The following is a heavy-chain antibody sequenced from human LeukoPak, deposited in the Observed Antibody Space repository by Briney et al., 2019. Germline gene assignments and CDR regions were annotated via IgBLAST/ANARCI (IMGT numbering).Heavy chain of an antibody. Sequence: PGGSLRLSCAASGFTVSSNYMSWVRQAPGKGLEWVSAISGGGGGTYYADSVKGRFTISRDNSKNTLFLQMNSLRAEDTAVYYCAKNLQYSSSPFDYWGQGTLVTVSS. V-gene: IGHV3-23*01. J-gene: IGHJ4*02. D-gene: IGHD6-13*01. CDR2: ISGGGGGT. CDR1: GFTVSSNY. CDR3: AKNLQYSSSPFDY.